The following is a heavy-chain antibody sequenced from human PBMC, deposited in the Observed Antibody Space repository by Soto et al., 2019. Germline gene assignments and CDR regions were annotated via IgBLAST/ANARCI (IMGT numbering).Heavy chain of an antibody. CDR1: GYTLPELP. D-gene: IGHD3-3*01. CDR2: FDPDDGEP. CDR3: SAQSSYADVWSDYPPCFDH. Sequence: ASVTVSCKVSGYTLPELPIHWVRQAPGTGLEWMGGFDPDDGEPIYAQKFQGRVTMTQDTSTDTASMEISSLTSEDPAVYCCSAQSSYADVWSDYPPCFDHWGQGTLVTVSS. J-gene: IGHJ5*02. V-gene: IGHV1-24*01.